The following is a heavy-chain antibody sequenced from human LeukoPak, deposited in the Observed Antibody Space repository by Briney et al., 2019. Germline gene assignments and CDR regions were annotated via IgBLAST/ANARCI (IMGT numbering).Heavy chain of an antibody. CDR3: ARVAVRGVIILQRRKNYYFDY. D-gene: IGHD3-10*01. CDR2: IYHSGST. CDR1: GGSISSGNW. Sequence: ASETLSLTCAVSGGSISSGNWWSWVRQPPGKGLEWIGEIYHSGSTNYNPSLKSRVTISVDTSKNQFSLKLSSVTAADTAVYYCARVAVRGVIILQRRKNYYFDYWGQGTLVTVSS. J-gene: IGHJ4*02. V-gene: IGHV4-4*02.